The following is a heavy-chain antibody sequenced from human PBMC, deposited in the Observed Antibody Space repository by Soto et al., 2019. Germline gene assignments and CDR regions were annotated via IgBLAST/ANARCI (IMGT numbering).Heavy chain of an antibody. CDR3: ARDKGRYDSGMDV. CDR2: TFYSGST. D-gene: IGHD3-9*01. J-gene: IGHJ6*02. CDR1: GVSISSYY. Sequence: ETLSLTCPVSGVSISSYYWSWIRQPPGKGLEWIGYTFYSGSTKYNPSPKSRATISVDRSKTHFSLNLSSVTAADTAVYYCARDKGRYDSGMDVWGQGTTVTVSS. V-gene: IGHV4-59*01.